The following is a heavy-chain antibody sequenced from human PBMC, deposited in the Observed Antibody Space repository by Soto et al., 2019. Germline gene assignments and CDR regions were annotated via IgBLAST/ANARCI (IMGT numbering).Heavy chain of an antibody. CDR1: GGSISSGGYY. CDR2: IYYSGST. CDR3: ARTEVFVYDSSGYYSR. J-gene: IGHJ4*02. V-gene: IGHV4-31*03. D-gene: IGHD3-22*01. Sequence: QVQLQESGPGLVKPSQTLSLTCTVSGGSISSGGYYWSWIRQHPGKGLEWIGYIYYSGSTYYNPSLKSRVTISVDTSENQFSLKLSSVTAADTAVYYCARTEVFVYDSSGYYSRWGQGTLVTVSS.